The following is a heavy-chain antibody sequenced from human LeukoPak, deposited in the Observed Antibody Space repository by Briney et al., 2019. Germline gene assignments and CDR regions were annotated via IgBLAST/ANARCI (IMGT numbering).Heavy chain of an antibody. D-gene: IGHD1-26*01. CDR2: ISAYNGNT. CDR1: GYTFTSYG. J-gene: IGHJ4*02. Sequence: ASVKVSCKASGYTFTSYGISWVRQAPGQGLEWMGWISAYNGNTNYAQKLQGRVTMTTDTSTSTAYMELRSLRSDDTAVYYCARVPETYSGSYYGNYFDYWGQGTLVTVSS. V-gene: IGHV1-18*01. CDR3: ARVPETYSGSYYGNYFDY.